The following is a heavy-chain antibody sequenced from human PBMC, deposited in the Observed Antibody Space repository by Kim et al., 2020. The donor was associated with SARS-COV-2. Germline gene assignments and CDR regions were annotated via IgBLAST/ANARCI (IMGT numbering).Heavy chain of an antibody. J-gene: IGHJ4*02. D-gene: IGHD6-19*01. V-gene: IGHV3-30-3*01. CDR2: ISSGVYNE. Sequence: GGSLRLSCAASGFTFNSYSMHWVRQAPGKGLEWVAVISSGVYNEYYADFVKGRFTISRDDSKNTLYLQMNSLRPEDTAVYYCAREGSSGWSLEYWCQGTLVTVSS. CDR3: AREGSSGWSLEY. CDR1: GFTFNSYS.